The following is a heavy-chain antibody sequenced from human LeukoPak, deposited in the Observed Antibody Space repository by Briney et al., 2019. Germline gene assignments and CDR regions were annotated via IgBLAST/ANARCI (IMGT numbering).Heavy chain of an antibody. CDR3: ASPGNRYSSGYNWFDP. Sequence: PGGSLRLSCAASGFTFSSYSMNWVRQAPGKGLGWVSSISSSSSYIYYADSVKGRFTISRDNAKNSLYLQMNSLRAEDTAVYYCASPGNRYSSGYNWFDPWGQGTLVTVSS. V-gene: IGHV3-21*01. CDR1: GFTFSSYS. D-gene: IGHD6-19*01. CDR2: ISSSSSYI. J-gene: IGHJ5*02.